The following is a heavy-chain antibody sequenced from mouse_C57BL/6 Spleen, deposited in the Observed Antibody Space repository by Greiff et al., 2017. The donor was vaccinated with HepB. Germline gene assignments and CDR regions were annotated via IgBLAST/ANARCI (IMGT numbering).Heavy chain of an antibody. CDR3: ARSYYYGSSYVWYFDV. D-gene: IGHD1-1*01. J-gene: IGHJ1*03. CDR2: ISSGSSTI. CDR1: GFTFSDYG. V-gene: IGHV5-17*01. Sequence: VQLKESGGGLVKPGGSLKLSCAASGFTFSDYGMHWVRQAPEKGLEWVAYISSGSSTIYYADTVKGRFTISRDNAKNTLFLQMTSLRSEDTAMYYCARSYYYGSSYVWYFDVWGTGTTVTVSS.